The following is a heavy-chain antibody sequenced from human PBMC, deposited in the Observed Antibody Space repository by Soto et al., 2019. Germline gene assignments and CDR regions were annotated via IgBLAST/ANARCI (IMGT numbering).Heavy chain of an antibody. CDR3: ARLGGYYQALDS. Sequence: PSETLSLTCTVSNGSISPYYWSWIRQSPGKGLEWIGYIYYAGSFTYNPSLKSRVTTSLNTSKNEVSLRLTSVTAADTAVYYCARLGGYYQALDSWGQGTLVTVPQ. V-gene: IGHV4-59*08. D-gene: IGHD3-22*01. CDR2: IYYAGSF. CDR1: NGSISPYY. J-gene: IGHJ4*02.